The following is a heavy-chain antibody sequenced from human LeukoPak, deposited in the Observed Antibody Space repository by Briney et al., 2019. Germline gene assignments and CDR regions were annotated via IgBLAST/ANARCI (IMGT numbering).Heavy chain of an antibody. CDR1: GGSISSSSYY. Sequence: SETLSLTCTVPGGSISSSSYYWGWIRQPPGKGLEWIGSIYYSGSTYYNPSLKSRVTISVDTSKNQFSLKLSSVTAADTAVYYCARDLIVLMDPAWFDPWGQGTLVTVSS. CDR3: ARDLIVLMDPAWFDP. CDR2: IYYSGST. J-gene: IGHJ5*02. D-gene: IGHD2-8*01. V-gene: IGHV4-39*07.